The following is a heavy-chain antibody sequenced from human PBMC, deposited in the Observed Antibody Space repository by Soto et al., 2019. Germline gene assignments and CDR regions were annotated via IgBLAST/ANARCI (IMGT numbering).Heavy chain of an antibody. D-gene: IGHD6-19*01. V-gene: IGHV3-30*18. CDR1: GLPFSTYR. CDR3: ANGYRSGWYYFDY. Sequence: QVQLVESGGGEIQPGSSLKLSCRASGLPFSTYRMHWVRRAAGEALEWVAVISHDGSNKYYADSVKGRFTISRDNSKNTLYLQMNSLKPEDTAVYYCANGYRSGWYYFDYWGQGTLVTVSS. J-gene: IGHJ4*02. CDR2: ISHDGSNK.